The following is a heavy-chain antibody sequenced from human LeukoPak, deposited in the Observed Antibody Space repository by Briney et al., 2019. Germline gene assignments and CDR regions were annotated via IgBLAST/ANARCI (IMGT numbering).Heavy chain of an antibody. CDR2: ISYDGSNK. CDR3: ARDVYCSNINCLSYQFDS. J-gene: IGHJ4*02. D-gene: IGHD2-15*01. CDR1: GFTFSSYA. V-gene: IGHV3-30-3*01. Sequence: GGSLRFSCAASGFTFSSYAMHWVRQAPGKGLEWATLISYDGSNKYYADSVKGRFTISRDNSKNTLSLQMNSLRVEDTAVYYCARDVYCSNINCLSYQFDSWGQGTLVTVSS.